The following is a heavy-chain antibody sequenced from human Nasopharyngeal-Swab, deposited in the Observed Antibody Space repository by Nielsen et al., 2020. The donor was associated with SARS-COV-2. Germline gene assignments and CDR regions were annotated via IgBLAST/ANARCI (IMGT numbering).Heavy chain of an antibody. J-gene: IGHJ3*02. CDR3: ARTVGATPRGAFDI. D-gene: IGHD1-26*01. V-gene: IGHV4-59*01. Sequence: GSLRLSCAVYGGSFSGYYWSWIRQPPGKGLEWIGYIYYSGSTNYNPSLKSRVTISVDTSKNQFSLRLSSVTAADTAVYYCARTVGATPRGAFDIWGQGTMVTVSS. CDR2: IYYSGST. CDR1: GGSFSGYY.